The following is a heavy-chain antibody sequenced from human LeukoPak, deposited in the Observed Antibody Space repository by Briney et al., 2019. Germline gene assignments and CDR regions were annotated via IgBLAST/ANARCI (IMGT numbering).Heavy chain of an antibody. V-gene: IGHV1-24*01. J-gene: IGHJ4*02. Sequence: RASVKVSCKVSGYTLTDLSMHWVRQAPGKGLGWMGGFDPEDGETIYAQKFQGRVTMTEDTSTDTAYMELSSLRSEDTAVYYCATGITLVRGVISLYFDYWGQGTLVTVSS. D-gene: IGHD3-10*01. CDR1: GYTLTDLS. CDR3: ATGITLVRGVISLYFDY. CDR2: FDPEDGET.